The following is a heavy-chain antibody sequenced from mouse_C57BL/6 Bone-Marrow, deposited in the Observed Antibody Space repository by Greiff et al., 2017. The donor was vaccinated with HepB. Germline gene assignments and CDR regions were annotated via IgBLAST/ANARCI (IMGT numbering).Heavy chain of an antibody. D-gene: IGHD1-1*01. CDR1: GFNIKDDY. J-gene: IGHJ1*03. V-gene: IGHV14-4*01. CDR3: TKGGSSYWYFDV. Sequence: EVKLMESGAELVRPGASVKLSCTASGFNIKDDYMHWVKQRPEQGLEWIGWIDPENGDTEYASKFQGKATITADTSSNTAYLQLSSLTSEDTAVYYCTKGGSSYWYFDVWGTGTTVTVSS. CDR2: IDPENGDT.